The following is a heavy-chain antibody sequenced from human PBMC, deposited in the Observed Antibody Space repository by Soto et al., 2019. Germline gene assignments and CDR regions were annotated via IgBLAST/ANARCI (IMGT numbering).Heavy chain of an antibody. D-gene: IGHD3-10*01. Sequence: PGESLKISCKGSGYTFSTYWIGWVRQMPGKGLEWMGIIYPDDSETRYSPSFQGQVTISAEKSFSTAYLQWTSLKASDTAIYYCARLSMVGGVLSGMDVWGQGTTVTVSS. V-gene: IGHV5-51*01. J-gene: IGHJ6*02. CDR1: GYTFSTYW. CDR3: ARLSMVGGVLSGMDV. CDR2: IYPDDSET.